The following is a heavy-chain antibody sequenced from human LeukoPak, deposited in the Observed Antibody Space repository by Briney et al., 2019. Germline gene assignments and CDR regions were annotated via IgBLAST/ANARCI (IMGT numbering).Heavy chain of an antibody. D-gene: IGHD6-19*01. V-gene: IGHV4-59*01. Sequence: SETLSLTCTVSGGSISSYYWSWIRQPPGKGLEWIGYIYYSGSTNHNPSLKSRVTISVDTSKNQFSLKLSSVTAADTAVYYCARSRGIAVTGTTSFQHWGQGTLVTVSS. CDR2: IYYSGST. J-gene: IGHJ1*01. CDR1: GGSISSYY. CDR3: ARSRGIAVTGTTSFQH.